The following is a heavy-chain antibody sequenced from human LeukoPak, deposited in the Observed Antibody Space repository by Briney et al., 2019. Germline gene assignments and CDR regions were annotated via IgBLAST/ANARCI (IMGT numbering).Heavy chain of an antibody. V-gene: IGHV4-34*01. CDR1: GGSISGYY. CDR2: INHSEST. J-gene: IGHJ4*02. CDR3: ARGTIAAAGTSGPSDY. D-gene: IGHD6-13*01. Sequence: SETLSLTCAVYGGSISGYYWSWIRQPPGKGLEWIGEINHSESTNYNPSLKSRVTISVDTSKNQFSLKLSSVTAADTAVYYCARGTIAAAGTSGPSDYWGQGTLVTVSS.